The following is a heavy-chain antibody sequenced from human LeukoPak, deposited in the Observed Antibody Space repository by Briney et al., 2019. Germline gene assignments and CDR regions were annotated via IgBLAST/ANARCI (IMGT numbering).Heavy chain of an antibody. CDR1: GFTFSSYA. CDR3: ASTDTPWSGYDNWFDP. D-gene: IGHD3-3*01. CDR2: ISYDGSNK. Sequence: PGGSLRLSCAASGFTFSSYAMHWVRQAPGKGLEWVAVISYDGSNKYYADSVKGRFTISRDNSKNTLYLQMNSLRAEDTAVYYCASTDTPWSGYDNWFDPWGQGTLVTVSS. J-gene: IGHJ5*02. V-gene: IGHV3-30*01.